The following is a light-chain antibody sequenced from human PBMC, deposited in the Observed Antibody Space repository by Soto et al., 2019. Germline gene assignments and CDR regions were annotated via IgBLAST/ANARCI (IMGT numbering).Light chain of an antibody. CDR3: QHYQAYAHYT. V-gene: IGKV1-5*01. Sequence: DIQMTQSPSTLSVSVGDRVTLTCRASQSVSSRLAWYQQKPGKAPKLLLYDTSNLQSGVPSRFSGSGFGTEFTLTIASLQPDDFGTYHCQHYQAYAHYTFGQGTKVEIE. CDR2: DTS. CDR1: QSVSSR. J-gene: IGKJ2*01.